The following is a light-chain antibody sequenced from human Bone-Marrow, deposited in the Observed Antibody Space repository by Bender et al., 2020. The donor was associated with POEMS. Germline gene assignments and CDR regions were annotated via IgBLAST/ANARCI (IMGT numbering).Light chain of an antibody. CDR3: QVWDSTTDHPGV. CDR1: NIGSKS. V-gene: IGLV3-21*02. Sequence: SYVLTQAPSVSVAPGQTATITCGGNNIGSKSVHWYQQKPGQAPVLVVYDDSDRPSGIPDRFSVSNSENTATLTISRVEAGDEADYYCQVWDSTTDHPGVFGAGTTVTVL. J-gene: IGLJ1*01. CDR2: DDS.